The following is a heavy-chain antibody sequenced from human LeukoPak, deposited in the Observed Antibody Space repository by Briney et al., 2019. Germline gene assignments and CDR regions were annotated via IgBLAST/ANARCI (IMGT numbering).Heavy chain of an antibody. CDR3: ARWEYCSSTSCPGMAFDI. V-gene: IGHV1-8*03. CDR1: GYTFTSYD. CDR2: MNPNSGNT. J-gene: IGHJ3*02. Sequence: ASVKVSCKASGYTFTSYDINWVRQATGQGLEWMGWMNPNSGNTGYAQKFQGRVTITRNTSISTAYMELSSLRSEDTAVYYCARWEYCSSTSCPGMAFDIWGQGTMVTVSS. D-gene: IGHD2-2*01.